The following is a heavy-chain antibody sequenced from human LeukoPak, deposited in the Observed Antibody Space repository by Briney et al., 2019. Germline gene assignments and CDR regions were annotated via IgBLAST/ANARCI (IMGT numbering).Heavy chain of an antibody. V-gene: IGHV3-7*01. D-gene: IGHD3-3*01. CDR3: ARDNGVVHGVYYMDV. CDR2: IKQDGSEK. J-gene: IGHJ6*03. Sequence: GGSLRLSCAASGFTFSNYWMTWVRQAPGKGLEWVADIKQDGSEKLYVNSVRGRFTISRDNAKMSLFLQMNSLRAEDTAVYYCARDNGVVHGVYYMDVWGKGTTVTVSS. CDR1: GFTFSNYW.